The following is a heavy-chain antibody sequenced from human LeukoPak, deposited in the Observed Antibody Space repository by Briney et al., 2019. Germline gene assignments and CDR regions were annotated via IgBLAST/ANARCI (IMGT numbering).Heavy chain of an antibody. Sequence: SETLSLTCSVSGGSLSGYYWSWIRQPPGKGLEWIAYIHYSGSTNYNPSLKSRVTISVDTSKNQFSLKLSSVTAADTAVYYCARRAKGSGSYDYWGQGTLVTVSS. D-gene: IGHD1-26*01. V-gene: IGHV4-59*01. J-gene: IGHJ4*02. CDR2: IHYSGST. CDR3: ARRAKGSGSYDY. CDR1: GGSLSGYY.